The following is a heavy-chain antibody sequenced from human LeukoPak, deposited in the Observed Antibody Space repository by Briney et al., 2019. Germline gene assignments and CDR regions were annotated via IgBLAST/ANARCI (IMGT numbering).Heavy chain of an antibody. Sequence: TGGSLRLSCAASGFTFSSSGLSWVRQAPGKGLEWVSAISGSGDNTYYADSVKGRFTISRDNSKSTVYLQMNSLRAEDTAVYYCAKMQGYFDYWGQGTLVTVSS. CDR1: GFTFSSSG. J-gene: IGHJ4*02. CDR3: AKMQGYFDY. V-gene: IGHV3-23*01. CDR2: ISGSGDNT.